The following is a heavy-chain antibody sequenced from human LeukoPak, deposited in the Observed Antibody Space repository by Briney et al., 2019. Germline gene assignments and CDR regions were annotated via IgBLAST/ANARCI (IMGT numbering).Heavy chain of an antibody. D-gene: IGHD1-26*01. Sequence: ASVKVSCKASGYTFTGYYMHWVRQAPGQGLEWMGWINPNSGATNYAQKFQGRVTMTRDMSTSTVYMELSSLRSEDTAVYYCARRVRHWESFDYWGQGTLVTVSS. CDR2: INPNSGAT. CDR3: ARRVRHWESFDY. CDR1: GYTFTGYY. J-gene: IGHJ4*02. V-gene: IGHV1-2*02.